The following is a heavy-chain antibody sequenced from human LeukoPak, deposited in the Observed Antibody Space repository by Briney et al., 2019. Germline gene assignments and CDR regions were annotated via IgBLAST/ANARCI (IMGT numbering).Heavy chain of an antibody. CDR3: ARSGSSWYWGYFDY. V-gene: IGHV6-1*01. D-gene: IGHD6-13*01. J-gene: IGHJ4*02. CDR2: TYYRSKWYN. CDR1: GDSVSSNSAA. Sequence: SQTLSLTCAISGDSVSSNSAAWHWIRQSPSRGLEWLGRTYYRSKWYNDYAVSVKSRITVNPDTSKNQFSLQLNSVTPEDTAVYYCARSGSSWYWGYFDYWGQGTLVTVSS.